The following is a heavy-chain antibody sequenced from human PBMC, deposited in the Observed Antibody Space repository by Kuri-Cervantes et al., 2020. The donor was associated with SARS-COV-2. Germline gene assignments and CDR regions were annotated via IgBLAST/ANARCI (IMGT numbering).Heavy chain of an antibody. CDR1: GGTFSNYI. V-gene: IGHV1-69*05. J-gene: IGHJ3*02. Sequence: SVKVSCKTSGGTFSNYIISWVRQAPGQGLEWMGGIIPMFGTANYAQKFQGRVTITMDESTSTAYMELSSLRYEDTAVYYCARERDYYGSGYIWGQGTTVTVSS. CDR2: IIPMFGTA. CDR3: ARERDYYGSGYI. D-gene: IGHD3-10*01.